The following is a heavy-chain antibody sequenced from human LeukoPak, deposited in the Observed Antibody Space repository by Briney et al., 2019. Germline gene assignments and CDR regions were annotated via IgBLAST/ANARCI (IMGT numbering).Heavy chain of an antibody. V-gene: IGHV3-53*01. CDR2: FYSGGNT. D-gene: IGHD6-19*01. J-gene: IGHJ4*02. CDR1: GFTVSNNY. Sequence: GGSLRLSCVVSGFTVSNNYMSWVRQAPGKGLEWVSAFYSGGNTYYTGSVKGRFIISRDSSKNTLYLQMNNLRPEDTAMYYCAKLPSSGWLDHWGQGTLVTVSS. CDR3: AKLPSSGWLDH.